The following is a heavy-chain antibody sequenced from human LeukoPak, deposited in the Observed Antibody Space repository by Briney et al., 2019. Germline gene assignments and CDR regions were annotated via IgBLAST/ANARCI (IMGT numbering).Heavy chain of an antibody. CDR3: ARMAAAGAS. CDR1: GYTFTGYD. Sequence: GASVTLSCKASGYTFTGYDMHWVRQAPGPGHGWMGWFIPNSGGTNYAQKFQGRVTMTRDTSISTAYMELSRLRSDDSAVYYCARMAAAGASWGQGTLVTVSS. J-gene: IGHJ4*02. CDR2: FIPNSGGT. D-gene: IGHD6-13*01. V-gene: IGHV1-2*02.